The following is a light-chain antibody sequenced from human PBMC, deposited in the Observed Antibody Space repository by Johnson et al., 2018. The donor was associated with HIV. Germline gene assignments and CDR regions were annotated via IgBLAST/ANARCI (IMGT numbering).Light chain of an antibody. CDR3: GTWDSSLRSGF. V-gene: IGLV1-51*02. CDR1: SSNIESNS. J-gene: IGLJ1*01. CDR2: ENN. Sequence: QSVLTQSPSVSAAAGQKVTISCSGSSSNIESNSVSWYQQFPGTAPKVLIYENNKRPSGIPDRFSGSKSGTSATLGITGLQTGDEADYYCGTWDSSLRSGFFGTGTKVTVL.